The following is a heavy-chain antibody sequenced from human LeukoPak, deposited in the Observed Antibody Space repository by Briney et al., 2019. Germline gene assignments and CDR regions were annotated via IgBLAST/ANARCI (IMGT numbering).Heavy chain of an antibody. CDR1: GFTFSNYW. V-gene: IGHV3-7*03. CDR2: INQDESEK. CDR3: ARDHYYGSGSSSDDAFDI. D-gene: IGHD3-10*01. J-gene: IGHJ3*02. Sequence: GGSLRLSCAASGFTFSNYWMSWVRQAPGKGLEWLANINQDESEKYYVDSVKGRFTISRDNAKNLLFLQINSLRAEDTGMYYCARDHYYGSGSSSDDAFDIWGRGTVVTVSS.